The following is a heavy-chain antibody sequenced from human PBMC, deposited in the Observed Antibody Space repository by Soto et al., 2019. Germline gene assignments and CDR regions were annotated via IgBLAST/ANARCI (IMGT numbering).Heavy chain of an antibody. D-gene: IGHD5-12*01. J-gene: IGHJ6*02. CDR3: ARLNRCSGYDFCNYYYGMDV. CDR1: GGSISTSSFY. CDR2: IYYSGST. V-gene: IGHV4-39*01. Sequence: PSETLSLTCTVSGGSISTSSFYSGWVRQPPGKGLEWIGSIYYSGSTYYNPSLKSRVTISVDTSKNQFSLKLSSVTAADTAVYYCARLNRCSGYDFCNYYYGMDVWGQGTTVT.